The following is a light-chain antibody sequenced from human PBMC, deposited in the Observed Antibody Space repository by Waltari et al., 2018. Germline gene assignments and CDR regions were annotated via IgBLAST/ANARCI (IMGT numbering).Light chain of an antibody. CDR1: RSNIGKSFA. CDR2: GNT. J-gene: IGLJ2*01. CDR3: QSYDTSLSTYV. V-gene: IGLV1-40*01. Sequence: QSVLTQPPSVSGAPGQGVTISCTGSRSNIGKSFALYWYQQCQGTAPNLLIYGNTTRPSGVPDRFSGSKSGSSASLAISGLQAEDEAHYYCQSYDTSLSTYVFGGGTKLTVL.